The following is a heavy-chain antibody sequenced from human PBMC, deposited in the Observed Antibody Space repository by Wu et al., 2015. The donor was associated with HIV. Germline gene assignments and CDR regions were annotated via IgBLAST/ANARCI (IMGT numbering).Heavy chain of an antibody. CDR3: ARGDQGYTYGYGLDF. J-gene: IGHJ4*02. CDR1: GYTFTSYG. Sequence: QVQLVQSGAEVKKPGASVKVSCKASGYTFTSYGISWVRQAPGQGLEWMGWINPNSGGTDYAQKFQDRVTMTRDTSISTAYMELSRLRSDDTAVYSCARGDQGYTYGYGLDFWGQGTLVTVSS. V-gene: IGHV1-2*02. D-gene: IGHD5-18*01. CDR2: INPNSGGT.